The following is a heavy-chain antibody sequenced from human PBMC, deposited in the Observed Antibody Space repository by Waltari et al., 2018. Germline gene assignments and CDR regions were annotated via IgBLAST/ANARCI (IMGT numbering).Heavy chain of an antibody. D-gene: IGHD2-15*01. CDR1: GYTFTGYY. J-gene: IGHJ5*02. CDR2: INPISGGT. Sequence: QVQLVQSGAEVKKPGASVKVSCKASGYTFTGYYMHWVRQAPGQGLEWMGWINPISGGTNYAHKFQGRVTMTRDTSISTAYMELSRLISDDTAVYYCARDLGDVVVVAATFWFDPWGQGTLVTVSS. CDR3: ARDLGDVVVVAATFWFDP. V-gene: IGHV1-2*07.